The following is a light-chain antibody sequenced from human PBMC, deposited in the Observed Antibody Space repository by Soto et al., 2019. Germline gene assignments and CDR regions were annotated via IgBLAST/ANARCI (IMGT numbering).Light chain of an antibody. CDR3: QSYYSENYV. CDR2: EDD. J-gene: IGLJ1*01. V-gene: IGLV6-57*03. CDR1: SGNIASSY. Sequence: NFMLTQPHSVSESPGKTVTISCTRSSGNIASSYVQWYQQRPGSAPTTVIYEDDQRPSGVPHRFSGSIDRSSNSASLTISELRTEDEADYYCQSYYSENYVFGPGTKLTVL.